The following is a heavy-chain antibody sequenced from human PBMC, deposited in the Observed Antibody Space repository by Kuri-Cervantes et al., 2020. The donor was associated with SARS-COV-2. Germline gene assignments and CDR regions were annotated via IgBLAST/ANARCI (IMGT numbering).Heavy chain of an antibody. CDR3: ARVPVGGYLKSYFDY. Sequence: ASVKVSCKASGYTFTGYYMHWVRQAPGRGLEWMGWINPNSGGTNYAQKFQGRVTMTRDTSIRTAYMELSRLRSDDTAVYYCARVPVGGYLKSYFDYWGQGTLVTVSS. CDR1: GYTFTGYY. CDR2: INPNSGGT. V-gene: IGHV1-2*02. J-gene: IGHJ4*02. D-gene: IGHD6-19*01.